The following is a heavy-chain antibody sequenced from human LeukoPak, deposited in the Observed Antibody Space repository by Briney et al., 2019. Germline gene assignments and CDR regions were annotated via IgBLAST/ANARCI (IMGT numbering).Heavy chain of an antibody. Sequence: PSETLSLTCTVSGFSISSGHYWGWVRQPPGAGLEWIGSVYQSGTTYYNPSLASRVTISRDTSTSQFSLKLRSVTAADTAVYYCARQVARSLISLRLVSLDSFDIWGQGTTVTVSS. J-gene: IGHJ3*02. CDR3: ARQVARSLISLRLVSLDSFDI. CDR2: VYQSGTT. CDR1: GFSISSGHY. V-gene: IGHV4-38-2*02. D-gene: IGHD3-10*01.